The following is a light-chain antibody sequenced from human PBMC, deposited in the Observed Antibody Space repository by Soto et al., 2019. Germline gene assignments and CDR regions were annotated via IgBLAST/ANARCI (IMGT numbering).Light chain of an antibody. J-gene: IGKJ1*01. CDR3: QQFNNWPQT. V-gene: IGKV3-15*01. Sequence: EIVMTQSPATLSVSPGERATLSCRASRSDSSNLAWYQQKGGHAPRLVIYGVTTRATSIPARFSGSGSRTESTLTISSLQAEDFAFYFCQQFNNWPQTFGQGTKVDIK. CDR2: GVT. CDR1: RSDSSN.